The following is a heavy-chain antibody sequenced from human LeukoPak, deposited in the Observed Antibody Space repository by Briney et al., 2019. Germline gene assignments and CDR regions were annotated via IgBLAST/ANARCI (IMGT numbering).Heavy chain of an antibody. J-gene: IGHJ3*02. CDR3: ASTQNCSSTSCYLRAFDI. CDR2: INPNSGGT. CDR1: GYTFTGYY. V-gene: IGHV1-2*02. D-gene: IGHD2-2*01. Sequence: GASVKVSCKASGYTFTGYYMHWVRQAPGQGLEWMGWINPNSGGTNYAQKFQGRVTMTRDTSISTAYMELSRLRSDDTAVYYCASTQNCSSTSCYLRAFDIWGQGTMVTVSS.